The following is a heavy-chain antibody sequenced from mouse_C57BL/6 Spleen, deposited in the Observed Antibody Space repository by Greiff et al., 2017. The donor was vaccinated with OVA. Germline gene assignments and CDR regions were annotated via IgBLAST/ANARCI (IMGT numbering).Heavy chain of an antibody. V-gene: IGHV1-69*01. D-gene: IGHD3-3*01. J-gene: IGHJ2*01. CDR3: ARDRAIRDYFDY. CDR1: GYTFTSYW. CDR2: IDPSDSYT. Sequence: VQLQQPGAELVMPGASVKLSCKASGYTFTSYWMHWVKQRPGQGLEWIGEIDPSDSYTNYNQKFKGKSTLTVDKSSSTAYMQLSSLTSEDSAVYYCARDRAIRDYFDYWGQGTTLTVSS.